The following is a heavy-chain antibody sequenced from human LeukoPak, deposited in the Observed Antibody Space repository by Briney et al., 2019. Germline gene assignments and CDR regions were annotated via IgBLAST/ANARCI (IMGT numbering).Heavy chain of an antibody. CDR3: ARRGQQLTRGYYYGMDV. Sequence: GGSLRLSCAASGFTFSSYWMHWVRQAPGKGLVWVSRINSDGSSTSYADSVKGRFTISRDNAKNTLYLQMNSLRAEDTAVYYCARRGQQLTRGYYYGMDVWGQGTTVTVSS. J-gene: IGHJ6*02. CDR2: INSDGSST. CDR1: GFTFSSYW. D-gene: IGHD6-13*01. V-gene: IGHV3-74*01.